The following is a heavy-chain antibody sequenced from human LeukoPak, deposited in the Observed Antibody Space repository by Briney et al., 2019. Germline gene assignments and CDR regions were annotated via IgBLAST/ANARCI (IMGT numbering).Heavy chain of an antibody. D-gene: IGHD4-23*01. CDR2: INHSGST. J-gene: IGHJ4*02. Sequence: SETLSLTCAVYGGSFSGYYWSWIRQPPGKGLEWIGEINHSGSTNYNPSLKSRVTISVDTSKNQFSLKLCSVAAADTAVYYCARGYGGPTDYWGQGTLVTVSS. CDR1: GGSFSGYY. V-gene: IGHV4-34*01. CDR3: ARGYGGPTDY.